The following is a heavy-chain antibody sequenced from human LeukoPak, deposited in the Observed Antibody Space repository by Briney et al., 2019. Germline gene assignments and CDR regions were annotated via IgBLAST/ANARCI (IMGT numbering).Heavy chain of an antibody. D-gene: IGHD2-15*01. CDR3: ASGYCSGGSCYQWDY. Sequence: ASETLSLTCTVSGGSISSSSYYWGWIRQPPGKGLEWIGSIYYSGSTHYNPSLKSRVTISVDTSKNQFSLKLSSVTAADTAVYYCASGYCSGGSCYQWDYWGQGTLVTVSS. CDR1: GGSISSSSYY. CDR2: IYYSGST. J-gene: IGHJ4*02. V-gene: IGHV4-39*01.